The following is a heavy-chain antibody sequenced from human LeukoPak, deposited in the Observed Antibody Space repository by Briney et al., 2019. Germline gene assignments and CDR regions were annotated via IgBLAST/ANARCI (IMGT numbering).Heavy chain of an antibody. CDR1: GFTFSEAW. J-gene: IGHJ4*02. CDR3: SRDSRIQLWLEDY. V-gene: IGHV3-15*01. CDR2: IKTTPEGGTR. D-gene: IGHD5-18*01. Sequence: PGGSLRLSCAASGFTFSEAWMSWVRQAPGKGLEWVGRIKTTPEGGTRDYAAPVKGRFTISRDDSKTTLYLQVNTLKSEDTAVYYCSRDSRIQLWLEDYWGQGTLVTVSS.